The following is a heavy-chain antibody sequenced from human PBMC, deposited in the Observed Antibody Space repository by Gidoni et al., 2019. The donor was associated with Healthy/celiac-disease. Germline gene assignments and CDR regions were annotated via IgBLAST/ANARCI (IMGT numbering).Heavy chain of an antibody. Sequence: EVQLLESGGGLVQHGGSLRLSCAASGFNFSSYAMSWVRQAPGKGLGCVSAMSRIFGSTYYADAVKGPFTTSRDNSKHSLSLQMNSLSAEDTAVYYCAKRVPDYYFDYWGQGTLVTVSS. CDR2: MSRIFGST. J-gene: IGHJ4*02. CDR3: AKRVPDYYFDY. CDR1: GFNFSSYA. V-gene: IGHV3-23*01.